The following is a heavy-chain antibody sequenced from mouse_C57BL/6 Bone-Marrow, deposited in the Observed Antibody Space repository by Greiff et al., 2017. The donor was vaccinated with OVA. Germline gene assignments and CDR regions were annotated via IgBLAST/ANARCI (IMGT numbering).Heavy chain of an antibody. CDR3: ARHEGDGYLYVYAMDY. CDR1: GYTFTEYT. V-gene: IGHV1-62-2*01. CDR2: FYPGSGSI. J-gene: IGHJ4*01. D-gene: IGHD2-3*01. Sequence: VQLQQSGAELVKPGASVKLSCKASGYTFTEYTIHWVKQRSGQGLEWIGWFYPGSGSIKYNEKFKDKATLTADKSSSPVYMELSRLTSDGSVVYFCARHEGDGYLYVYAMDYWGQGTSVTVAS.